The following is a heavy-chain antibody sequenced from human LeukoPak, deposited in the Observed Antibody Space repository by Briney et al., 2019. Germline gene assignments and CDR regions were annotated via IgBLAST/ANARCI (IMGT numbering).Heavy chain of an antibody. D-gene: IGHD3-16*01. Sequence: SETLSLTCTVSGGSISTYHWNWIRQPPGQGLKWIGYVQNSGSTNYNPSLKSRVTISVDTSRNQFSLRLNSVTAADTAVYYCARQTGEPNAFDIWGQGTMVTVS. CDR1: GGSISTYH. J-gene: IGHJ3*02. CDR3: ARQTGEPNAFDI. V-gene: IGHV4-59*08. CDR2: VQNSGST.